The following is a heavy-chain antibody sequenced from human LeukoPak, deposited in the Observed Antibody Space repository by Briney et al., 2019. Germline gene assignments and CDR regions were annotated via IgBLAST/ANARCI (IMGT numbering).Heavy chain of an antibody. J-gene: IGHJ4*02. Sequence: KPGGSLRLSCAASGFTFSGYSMTWVRQAPGKGLEWVSSISGSSSYIDYVDSVKGRFTISRDNAKNSLYLQMNSLRTEDTAVYYCAIVYDFWSGYYLSRPPHYWGQGILVTVSS. CDR2: ISGSSSYI. CDR1: GFTFSGYS. D-gene: IGHD3-3*01. CDR3: AIVYDFWSGYYLSRPPHY. V-gene: IGHV3-21*01.